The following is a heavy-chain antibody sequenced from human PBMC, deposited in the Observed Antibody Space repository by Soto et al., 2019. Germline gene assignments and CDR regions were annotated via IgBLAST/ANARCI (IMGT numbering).Heavy chain of an antibody. D-gene: IGHD3-22*01. V-gene: IGHV1-18*01. J-gene: IGHJ4*02. Sequence: QVQLVQSAGELRKPGASVKVSCKASGYTFTDNSITWVRQAPGQGLEWMGWISTYNGDTKFAQKFQGRVTLTTDTSTSTACMDLTSLRSDDTAVYFCARGGGYAVDFWGQGTLVTVSS. CDR3: ARGGGYAVDF. CDR1: GYTFTDNS. CDR2: ISTYNGDT.